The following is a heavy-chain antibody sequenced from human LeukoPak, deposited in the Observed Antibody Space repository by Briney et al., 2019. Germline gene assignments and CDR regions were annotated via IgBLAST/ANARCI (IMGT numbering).Heavy chain of an antibody. J-gene: IGHJ4*02. V-gene: IGHV4-34*01. CDR2: INHGGTT. CDR1: GGSLSGYN. CDR3: ARGRVRVSPGTGYFDS. Sequence: SETLSLTCGLSGGSLSGYNWNWIRQTSLKGLEWIGEINHGGTTHYNPSLESRVIISIDTFKSQFSLILNSVTAADTAVFYCARGRVRVSPGTGYFDSWSQGAQVIVSS. D-gene: IGHD2-15*01.